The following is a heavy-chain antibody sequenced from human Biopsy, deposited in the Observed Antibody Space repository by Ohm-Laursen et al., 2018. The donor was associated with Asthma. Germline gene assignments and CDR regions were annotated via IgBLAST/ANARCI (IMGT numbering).Heavy chain of an antibody. Sequence: SVKVSCKTSGYTFNSAGITWVRQAPGQGLEWMGWISVYNGNTKVAQKLQDRVTMITDTSTSTAYMELRSLRPDDTAVYFRARAVDYSHYYGIDVWGQGTTVTVS. CDR2: ISVYNGNT. CDR3: ARAVDYSHYYGIDV. J-gene: IGHJ6*02. CDR1: GYTFNSAG. D-gene: IGHD3-10*01. V-gene: IGHV1-18*01.